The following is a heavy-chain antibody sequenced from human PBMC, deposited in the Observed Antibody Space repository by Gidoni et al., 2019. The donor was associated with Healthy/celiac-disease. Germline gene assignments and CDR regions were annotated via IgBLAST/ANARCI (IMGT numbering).Heavy chain of an antibody. CDR2: ISYDGSNK. V-gene: IGHV3-30-3*01. CDR3: ARDRLAVVIAFAFDT. Sequence: QVQLVESGGGVVQPGRSLRLSCAASGFTFSSYAMHWVRQAPGKGLEWVAVISYDGSNKYYADSVKGRFTISRDNSKNTLYLQMNSLRAEDTAVYYCARDRLAVVIAFAFDTWGQGTMVTVSS. CDR1: GFTFSSYA. D-gene: IGHD2-21*01. J-gene: IGHJ3*02.